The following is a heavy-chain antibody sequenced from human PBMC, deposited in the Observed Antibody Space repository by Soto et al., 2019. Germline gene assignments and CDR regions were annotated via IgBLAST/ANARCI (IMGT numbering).Heavy chain of an antibody. CDR2: IIPIFGTA. D-gene: IGHD6-6*01. V-gene: IGHV1-69*13. CDR1: GGTFSSYA. CDR3: ARGIIAAHDYYYYYGMDV. J-gene: IGHJ6*02. Sequence: SVKVSCKASGGTFSSYAISWVRQAPGQGLEWMGGIIPIFGTANYAQKFQGRVTITADESTSTAYMELSSLRSEDTAVYYCARGIIAAHDYYYYYGMDVWGQGTTVTVSS.